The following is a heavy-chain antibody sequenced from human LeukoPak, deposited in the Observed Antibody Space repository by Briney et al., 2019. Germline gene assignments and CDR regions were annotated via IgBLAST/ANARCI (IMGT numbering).Heavy chain of an antibody. J-gene: IGHJ3*02. CDR1: GGSISSYY. V-gene: IGHV4-4*07. CDR3: ARADDYVWGSYRDDAFDI. Sequence: PSETLSLTCTVSGGSISSYYWSWIRQPAGKGLEWIGRIYTSGSTNYNPSLKSRVTMSVDTSKNQFSLKLSSVTAADTAVYYCARADDYVWGSYRDDAFDIWGQGTMVTVSS. D-gene: IGHD3-16*02. CDR2: IYTSGST.